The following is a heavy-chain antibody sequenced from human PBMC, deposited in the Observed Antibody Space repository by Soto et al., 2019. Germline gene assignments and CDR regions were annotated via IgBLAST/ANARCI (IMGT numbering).Heavy chain of an antibody. V-gene: IGHV1-69*12. Sequence: QVQLVQSGAEVKKPGSSVKVSCKASGGTFSSYAISWVRQAPGQGLEWMGGIIPIFGTTNYAQKFQGRVTITADESTSTAYMEPRSLRSEDTAVYYCARVVTVVKSFHYWYFDLWGRGTLVSVSS. CDR1: GGTFSSYA. J-gene: IGHJ2*01. CDR3: ARVVTVVKSFHYWYFDL. CDR2: IIPIFGTT. D-gene: IGHD2-15*01.